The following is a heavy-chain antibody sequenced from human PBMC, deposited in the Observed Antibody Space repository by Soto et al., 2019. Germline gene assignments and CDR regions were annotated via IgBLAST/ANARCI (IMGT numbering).Heavy chain of an antibody. D-gene: IGHD5-12*01. Sequence: SETLSLTCTVSGDSITSYYWNWIRQPPGRGLEWIGYAHYTGSTHYNPSLKSRVTISIDTSKNQFSVSLTSVTAADTAIYYCARGGETGYDRLDYWGQGILVTVSS. J-gene: IGHJ4*02. CDR2: AHYTGST. CDR1: GDSITSYY. V-gene: IGHV4-59*01. CDR3: ARGGETGYDRLDY.